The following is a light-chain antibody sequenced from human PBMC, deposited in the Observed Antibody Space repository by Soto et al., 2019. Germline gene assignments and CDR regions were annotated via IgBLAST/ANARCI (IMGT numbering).Light chain of an antibody. J-gene: IGKJ4*01. CDR1: QSISSW. CDR3: QQADSFPT. V-gene: IGKV1-12*01. Sequence: DIQMTQYPSTLSASVGERVTITCRASQSISSWLAWYQQKPGKAPKLLIYAASSLQSGVPSRFSGSGSGTDFTLTISSLQPEDFATYYCQQADSFPTFGGGTKVDIK. CDR2: AAS.